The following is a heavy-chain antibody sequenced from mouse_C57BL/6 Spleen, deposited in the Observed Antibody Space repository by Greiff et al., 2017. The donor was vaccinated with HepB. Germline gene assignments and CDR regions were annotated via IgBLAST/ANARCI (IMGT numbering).Heavy chain of an antibody. CDR2: IDPNSGGT. Sequence: VKLMESGAELVKPGASVKLSCKASGYTFTSYWMHWVKQRPGRGLEWIGRIDPNSGGTKYNEKFKSKATLTVDKPSSTAYMQLSSLTSEDSAVYYCARHGSSLGYYAMDYWGQGTSVTVSS. J-gene: IGHJ4*01. CDR3: ARHGSSLGYYAMDY. V-gene: IGHV1-72*01. D-gene: IGHD1-1*01. CDR1: GYTFTSYW.